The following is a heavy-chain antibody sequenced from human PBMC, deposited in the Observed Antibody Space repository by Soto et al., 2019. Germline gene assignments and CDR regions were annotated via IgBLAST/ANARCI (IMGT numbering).Heavy chain of an antibody. Sequence: PSETLSLTCTVSGGCVSSGDYFLSWLRQSPGKRLEWIAYIYYSGSTNYNPSLKSRATISVDTSKSQVSLTLTSMTAADAALYYCARSPNYYYYGFDVWGQGTAVTVSS. J-gene: IGHJ6*02. CDR1: GGCVSSGDYF. CDR3: ARSPNYYYYGFDV. V-gene: IGHV4-61*08. CDR2: IYYSGST. D-gene: IGHD3-10*01.